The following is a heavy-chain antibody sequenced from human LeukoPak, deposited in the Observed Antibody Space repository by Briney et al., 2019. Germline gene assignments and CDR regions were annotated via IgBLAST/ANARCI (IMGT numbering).Heavy chain of an antibody. Sequence: GGSLRLSCAASGFTFSSYWMHWVRQAPGKGLVWVSRINSDGRSTDYADSVKGRFTISRDNAKNMLYLQMNSLRAEDTAVYYCTRFLYYYDSSTYHDYFDYWGQGTLVTVSS. CDR3: TRFLYYYDSSTYHDYFDY. CDR2: INSDGRST. D-gene: IGHD3-22*01. V-gene: IGHV3-74*01. J-gene: IGHJ4*02. CDR1: GFTFSSYW.